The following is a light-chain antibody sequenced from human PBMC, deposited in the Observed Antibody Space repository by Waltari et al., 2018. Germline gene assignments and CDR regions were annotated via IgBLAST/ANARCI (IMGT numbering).Light chain of an antibody. J-gene: IGLJ2*01. CDR2: DVT. V-gene: IGLV2-14*03. Sequence: QSALTQPASVSGSPGQSITISCSGVGSAVGASDYVSWHQHHPGKAPQVIIYDVTNRPSGVSERFSAPKSANTASLTLSRLQPEDEADYYCSSQTLDGLVLFGGGTRLTVL. CDR3: SSQTLDGLVL. CDR1: GSAVGASDY.